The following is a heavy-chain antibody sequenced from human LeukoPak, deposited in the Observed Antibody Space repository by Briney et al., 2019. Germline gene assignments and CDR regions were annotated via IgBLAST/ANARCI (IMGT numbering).Heavy chain of an antibody. V-gene: IGHV3-48*01. CDR1: GFTFSSYS. Sequence: QPGGSLRLSCAASGFTFSSYSMNWVRQAPGKGLEWVSYISSSSSTIYYADSVKGRFTISRDNAKNSLYLQMNSLRAEDTAVYYCARDPFYGSGSSFDYWGLGTLVTVSS. CDR3: ARDPFYGSGSSFDY. CDR2: ISSSSSTI. J-gene: IGHJ4*02. D-gene: IGHD3-10*01.